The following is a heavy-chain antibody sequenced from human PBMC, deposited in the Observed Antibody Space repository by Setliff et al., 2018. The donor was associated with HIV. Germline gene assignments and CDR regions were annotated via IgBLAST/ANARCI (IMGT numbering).Heavy chain of an antibody. V-gene: IGHV3-30-3*01. CDR1: GFTFSSYA. Sequence: SCAASGFTFSSYAMHWVRQAPGKGLEWVAVISYDGSNKYYADSVKGRFTISRDNSKNTLYLQMNSLRAEDTAVYYCASFLKNCSGGSCSHNVAFDIWGQGTMVTVSS. CDR3: ASFLKNCSGGSCSHNVAFDI. CDR2: ISYDGSNK. D-gene: IGHD2-15*01. J-gene: IGHJ3*02.